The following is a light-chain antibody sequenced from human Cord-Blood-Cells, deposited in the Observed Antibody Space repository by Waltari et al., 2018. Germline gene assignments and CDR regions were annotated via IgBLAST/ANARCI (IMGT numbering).Light chain of an antibody. CDR1: SSAVGGYNY. CDR2: EVS. J-gene: IGLJ3*02. CDR3: SSYAGSNNWV. Sequence: QSALTQPPSASGSPGQSVTISCTGTSSAVGGYNYASWHHQHPGKAPKLMIYEVSKRPSGVPDRFSGSKSGNTASLTVSGLQAEDEADYYCSSYAGSNNWVFGGGTKLTVL. V-gene: IGLV2-8*01.